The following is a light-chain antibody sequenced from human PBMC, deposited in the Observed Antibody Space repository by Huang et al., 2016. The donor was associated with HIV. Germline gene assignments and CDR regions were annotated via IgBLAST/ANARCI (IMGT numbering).Light chain of an antibody. CDR1: QSLLHSHGYHY. CDR2: LSS. Sequence: IVITQSPLSLPVTPGEPASISCRSSQSLLHSHGYHYLDWYRQKPGQAPQLLISLSSMRASGVPVRFSGSGSVTDFTLKISRVEAEDVGIYFCMQALQTPRTFGQGTRLEIK. V-gene: IGKV2-28*01. CDR3: MQALQTPRT. J-gene: IGKJ5*01.